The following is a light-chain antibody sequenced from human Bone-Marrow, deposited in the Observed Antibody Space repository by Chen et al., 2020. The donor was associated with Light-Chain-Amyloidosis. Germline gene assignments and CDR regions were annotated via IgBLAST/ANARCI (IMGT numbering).Light chain of an antibody. CDR3: QVWDRSSDRPV. Sequence: SYVLTQPSSVSVAPGQTATIACGGNNIGSTSVHWYQQTPGQAPLLVVYDDSDRPSGIPERLSCSNSGNPATLTISRVEAGDEADYYCQVWDRSSDRPVFGGGTKLPVL. J-gene: IGLJ3*02. V-gene: IGLV3-21*02. CDR1: NIGSTS. CDR2: DDS.